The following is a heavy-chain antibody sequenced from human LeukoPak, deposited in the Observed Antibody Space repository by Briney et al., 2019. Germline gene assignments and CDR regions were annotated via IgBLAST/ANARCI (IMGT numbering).Heavy chain of an antibody. Sequence: PGGSLRLSCAASGFTFSSYWMSWVRQAPGKGLEWVANIKQDGSEKYYVDSVKGRFTISRDNAKNSLYLQMNSLRAEDTAVYYCASSSTAMVTPYWYFDLWGRGTLVTVSS. CDR3: ASSSTAMVTPYWYFDL. V-gene: IGHV3-7*01. J-gene: IGHJ2*01. CDR2: IKQDGSEK. CDR1: GFTFSSYW. D-gene: IGHD5-18*01.